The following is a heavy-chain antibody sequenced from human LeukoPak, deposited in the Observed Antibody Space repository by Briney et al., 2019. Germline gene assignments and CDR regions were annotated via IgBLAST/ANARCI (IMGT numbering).Heavy chain of an antibody. CDR2: INVYNGNT. J-gene: IGHJ4*02. V-gene: IGHV1-18*01. CDR3: ASEYSSGWSYHFDS. Sequence: ASVKVSCKASGYTFTSYGISWVRQAPGQGLEWMGRINVYNGNTNYAQKFQGRVTMTTDTSTSTAYMELRSLTSDDTAVYYCASEYSSGWSYHFDSWGQGTLVTVSS. D-gene: IGHD6-19*01. CDR1: GYTFTSYG.